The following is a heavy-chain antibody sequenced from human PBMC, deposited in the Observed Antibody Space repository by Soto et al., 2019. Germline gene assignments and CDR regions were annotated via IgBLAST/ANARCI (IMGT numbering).Heavy chain of an antibody. CDR2: ISAYNGET. D-gene: IGHD1-26*01. Sequence: QVQLVQSGPEVKKPGASAKVSCKAAGYTFSNYGISWMRQVPGQGLEWMGWISAYNGETKYAQKLQGRVSMTTDTSTNTAYMELGSLRSDDTAVYSCARASGTGVGTTSYWGQGTLVTVSS. J-gene: IGHJ4*02. V-gene: IGHV1-18*01. CDR3: ARASGTGVGTTSY. CDR1: GYTFSNYG.